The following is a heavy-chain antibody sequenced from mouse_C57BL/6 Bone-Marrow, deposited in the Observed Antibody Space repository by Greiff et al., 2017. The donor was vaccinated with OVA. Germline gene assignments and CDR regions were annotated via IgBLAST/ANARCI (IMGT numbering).Heavy chain of an antibody. CDR3: ARDYGSSYYAMDY. J-gene: IGHJ4*01. Sequence: EVKLMESGGGLVKPGGSLKLSCAASGFTISDYGMHWVRQAPEKGLEWVAYISSGSSTIYYADTVKGRFTISRDNAKNTLFLQMTSLRSEDTAMYYCARDYGSSYYAMDYWGQGTSVTVSS. CDR1: GFTISDYG. CDR2: ISSGSSTI. D-gene: IGHD1-1*01. V-gene: IGHV5-17*01.